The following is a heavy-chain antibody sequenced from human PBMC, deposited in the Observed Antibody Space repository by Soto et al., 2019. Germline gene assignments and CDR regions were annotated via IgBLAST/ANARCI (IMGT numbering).Heavy chain of an antibody. Sequence: GGSLRLSCAASGFTFSSYSMNWVRQAPGKGLEWVSSISSSSSYIYYADSVMGRFTISRDNAKNSLYLQMNSLRAEDTAVYYCVRVGTQLLYYYYGMDVWGQGTTVTVSS. J-gene: IGHJ6*02. V-gene: IGHV3-21*01. CDR2: ISSSSSYI. CDR1: GFTFSSYS. CDR3: VRVGTQLLYYYYGMDV. D-gene: IGHD2-2*01.